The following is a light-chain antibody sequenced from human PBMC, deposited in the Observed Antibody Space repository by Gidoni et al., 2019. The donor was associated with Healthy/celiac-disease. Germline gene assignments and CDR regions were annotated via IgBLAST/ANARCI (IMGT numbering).Light chain of an antibody. J-gene: IGLJ1*01. CDR1: SSDVGRYNL. V-gene: IGLV2-23*02. Sequence: QAALTQTAAGSGAPGQAITISCTGTSSDVGRYNLVSWYQQNPGKAPKLMIYEVSKRPSGVSNRFSGSKSGNTAALTISGLQAEDEADYYCCSYAGSSTFYVFGTGTKVTVL. CDR2: EVS. CDR3: CSYAGSSTFYV.